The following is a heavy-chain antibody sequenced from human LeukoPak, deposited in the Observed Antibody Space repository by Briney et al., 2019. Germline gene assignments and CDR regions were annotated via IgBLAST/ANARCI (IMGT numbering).Heavy chain of an antibody. CDR1: GYTFTDYY. CDR3: ARANFLYCSSSTCLFDY. J-gene: IGHJ4*02. V-gene: IGHV1-2*02. Sequence: ASVKVSCRASGYTFTDYYMHWVRQAPGQGFEWMGWINPNDGDTNYAQKFQGRVTMTRDTPISTAHMEVSRLRSDDTAVYYCARANFLYCSSSTCLFDYWGQGTLVTVSS. D-gene: IGHD2-2*01. CDR2: INPNDGDT.